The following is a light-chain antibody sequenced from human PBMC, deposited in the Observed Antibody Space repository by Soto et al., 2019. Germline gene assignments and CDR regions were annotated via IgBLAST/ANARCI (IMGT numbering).Light chain of an antibody. Sequence: QPVLTQSPSASASLGASVKLTCTLSSGHSSDAIAWHQQQPEKGPRFLMNLNSDGSHTKGDGIPDRFSGSSSGAERYLTISSLQSEDEADYYCQTWGTGIVIFGGGTQLT. V-gene: IGLV4-69*01. J-gene: IGLJ2*01. CDR3: QTWGTGIVI. CDR1: SGHSSDA. CDR2: LNSDGSH.